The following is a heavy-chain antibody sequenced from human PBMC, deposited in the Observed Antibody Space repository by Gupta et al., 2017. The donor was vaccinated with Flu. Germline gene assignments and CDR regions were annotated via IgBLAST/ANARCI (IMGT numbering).Heavy chain of an antibody. CDR2: VYHGGTT. CDR1: EYSISRGYY. D-gene: IGHD1-1*01. V-gene: IGHV4-38-2*01. Sequence: QVRLQESGPGLVKPSETLSLTCAVSEYSISRGYYWGWIRQSPGKGLEWIGHVYHGGTTFYNPSLKSRITISVDTSKNQFSLRLNSVTAADTAVYYCARSPNGDRPFFDYWGQGTLVAVSS. CDR3: ARSPNGDRPFFDY. J-gene: IGHJ4*02.